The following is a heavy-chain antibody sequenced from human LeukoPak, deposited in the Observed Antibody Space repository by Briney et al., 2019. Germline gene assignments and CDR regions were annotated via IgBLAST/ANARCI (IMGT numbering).Heavy chain of an antibody. Sequence: SETLSLTCAVYGGSFSGYYWSWIRQPPGKGLEWIGEINHSGSTNYSPSLKSRVTISVDTSKNQFSLKLSSVTAADTAVYYCARVIAAAGLYYFDYWGQGTLVTVSS. D-gene: IGHD6-13*01. CDR2: INHSGST. CDR1: GGSFSGYY. V-gene: IGHV4-34*01. CDR3: ARVIAAAGLYYFDY. J-gene: IGHJ4*02.